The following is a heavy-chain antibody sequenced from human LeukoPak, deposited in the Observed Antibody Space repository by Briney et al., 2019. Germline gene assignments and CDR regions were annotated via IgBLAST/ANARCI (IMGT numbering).Heavy chain of an antibody. D-gene: IGHD3-10*01. CDR1: GFTFNIFW. J-gene: IGHJ4*02. CDR2: IKHDGSEE. Sequence: GGSLRLSCAASGFTFNIFWMSWVRQAPGKGLEWVANIKHDGSEEYYGDSVRGRFTISRDNAKNSLYLQMHSLRAEDSAVYHCARDGYYGSGSYDFWGQGTLVTVSS. CDR3: ARDGYYGSGSYDF. V-gene: IGHV3-7*01.